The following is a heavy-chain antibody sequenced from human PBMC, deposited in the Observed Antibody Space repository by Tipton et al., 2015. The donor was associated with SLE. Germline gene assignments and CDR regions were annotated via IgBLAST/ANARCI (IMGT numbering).Heavy chain of an antibody. V-gene: IGHV3-21*01. D-gene: IGHD3-10*01. CDR3: ASLSMVRGATGMDV. J-gene: IGHJ6*02. Sequence: GSLRLSCAASGFTFTTYSMNWVRQAPGKGLEWVSFISSSSTYIYYADSVKGRFTISRDNAKNSLNLQMNSLRAEDTAVYYCASLSMVRGATGMDVWGQGTTVTVSS. CDR1: GFTFTTYS. CDR2: ISSSSTYI.